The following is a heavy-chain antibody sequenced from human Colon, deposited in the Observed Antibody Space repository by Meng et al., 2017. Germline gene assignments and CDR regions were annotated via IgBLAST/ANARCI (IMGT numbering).Heavy chain of an antibody. CDR3: ARRMYPLIRSGIDY. D-gene: IGHD1-26*01. J-gene: IGHJ4*02. V-gene: IGHV3-7*01. CDR2: IKKDGSEK. Sequence: ESLKISCAASGFTFSSYWMSWVRQAPGKGLEWVANIKKDGSEKYYVDSVKGRFTISRDNAKNSLYLQMNSLRAEDTAVYYCARRMYPLIRSGIDYWGQGTLVTVSS. CDR1: GFTFSSYW.